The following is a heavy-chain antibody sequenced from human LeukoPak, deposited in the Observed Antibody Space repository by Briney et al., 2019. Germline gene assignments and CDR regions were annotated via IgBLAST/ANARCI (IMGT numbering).Heavy chain of an antibody. J-gene: IGHJ6*02. D-gene: IGHD3-3*01. CDR1: GGSISSYH. CDR2: IYYSGST. CDR3: AREEGFWSGYHDRDV. Sequence: PSGTLSLTCTVSGGSISSYHWSWIRQPPGKGLEWIGSIYYSGSTYYNPSLKSRVTISVDTSKNQFSLKLSSVTAADTAVYYCAREEGFWSGYHDRDVWGQGTTVTVSS. V-gene: IGHV4-59*05.